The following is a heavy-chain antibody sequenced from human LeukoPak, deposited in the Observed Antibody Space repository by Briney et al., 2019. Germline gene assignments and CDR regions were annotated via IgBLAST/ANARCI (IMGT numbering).Heavy chain of an antibody. D-gene: IGHD3-16*01. CDR1: GGSISSGSYY. J-gene: IGHJ4*02. Sequence: PSETLSLTCTVSGGSISSGSYYWSWIRQPAGKGLEWVGRISTTGSTNCNPSLKSRVTISLDTSKNQFSLKLSSVTTADTAVYYCARGPDGITSDYWGQGTLATVSS. V-gene: IGHV4-61*02. CDR3: ARGPDGITSDY. CDR2: ISTTGST.